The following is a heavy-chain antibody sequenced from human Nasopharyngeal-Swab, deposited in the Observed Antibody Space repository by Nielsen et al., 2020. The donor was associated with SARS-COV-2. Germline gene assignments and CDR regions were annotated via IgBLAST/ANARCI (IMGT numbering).Heavy chain of an antibody. CDR2: ISAYNCNT. CDR1: VYTFTSYG. D-gene: IGHD3-3*01. Sequence: ASVKVSCKASVYTFTSYGLSWVRPAPGQGLDWMGWISAYNCNTNYAQKLQGRVTMTTDTSTSTAYMELRSLRSDDTAVYYCARVELYDFWSGYYLFDYWGQGTLVTVSS. CDR3: ARVELYDFWSGYYLFDY. V-gene: IGHV1-18*01. J-gene: IGHJ4*02.